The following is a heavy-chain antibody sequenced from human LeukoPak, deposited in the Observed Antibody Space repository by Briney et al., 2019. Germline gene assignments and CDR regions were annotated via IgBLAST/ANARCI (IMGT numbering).Heavy chain of an antibody. CDR3: TTDHGDHAFDI. CDR1: GFTFSNAW. D-gene: IGHD4-17*01. CDR2: IKSRTDGGTT. J-gene: IGHJ3*02. Sequence: GGSLRLSCAASGFTFSNAWMSWVRQAPGKGLEWVGRIKSRTDGGTTDYAAPVKGRFTISRDDSKNTLYLQMNSLKTEDTAVYYCTTDHGDHAFDIWGRGTMVTVSS. V-gene: IGHV3-15*01.